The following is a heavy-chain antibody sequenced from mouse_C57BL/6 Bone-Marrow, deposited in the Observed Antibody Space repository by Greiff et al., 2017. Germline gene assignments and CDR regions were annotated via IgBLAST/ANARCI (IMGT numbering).Heavy chain of an antibody. CDR1: GYSFTGYY. J-gene: IGHJ1*03. V-gene: IGHV1-42*01. Sequence: EVQLQQSGPELVKPGASVKISCKASGYSFTGYYMNWVKQSPEKSLEWIGEINPSTGGTTYNQKFKAKATLTVDKSSSTAYMQLKSLTSEDSAVYYCARKDYGSSYGYWYFDVWGTGTTVTVSS. D-gene: IGHD1-1*01. CDR2: INPSTGGT. CDR3: ARKDYGSSYGYWYFDV.